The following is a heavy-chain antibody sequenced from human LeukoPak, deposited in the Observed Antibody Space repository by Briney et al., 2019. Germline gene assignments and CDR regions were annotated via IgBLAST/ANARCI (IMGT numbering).Heavy chain of an antibody. Sequence: PGGSLRLSCAASGFTFSSYAMSWVRQAPGKGLEWVSAISGSSGSTYYADSVKGRFTISRDNSKNTLYLQMNSLRAEDTAVYYCARDFSAAFDIWGQGTMVTVSS. D-gene: IGHD2/OR15-2a*01. CDR1: GFTFSSYA. CDR2: ISGSSGST. CDR3: ARDFSAAFDI. V-gene: IGHV3-23*01. J-gene: IGHJ3*02.